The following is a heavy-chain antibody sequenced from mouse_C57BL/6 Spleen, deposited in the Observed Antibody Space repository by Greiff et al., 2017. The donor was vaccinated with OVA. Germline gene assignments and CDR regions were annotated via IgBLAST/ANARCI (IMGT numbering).Heavy chain of an antibody. Sequence: VQLQQPGAELVKPGASVKLSCKASGYTFTSYWMQWVKQRPGQGLEWIGEIDPSDSYTNYNQKFKGKATLTVDTSSSTAYMQLSSLTSEDSAVYYCARRGNYDEAYWGQGTLVTVSA. D-gene: IGHD2-4*01. V-gene: IGHV1-50*01. CDR2: IDPSDSYT. J-gene: IGHJ3*01. CDR3: ARRGNYDEAY. CDR1: GYTFTSYW.